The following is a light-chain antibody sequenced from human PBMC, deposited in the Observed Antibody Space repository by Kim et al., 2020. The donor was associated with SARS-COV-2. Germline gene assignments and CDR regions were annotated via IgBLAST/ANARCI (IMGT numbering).Light chain of an antibody. Sequence: SPGERATLSCRASQSASSSYLAWYQQKPGQAPRLLIYGASSRATGIPDRFSGSGSGTDFTLTISRLEPEDFAVYYCQQYGSSPPYTFGQGTKLEI. CDR3: QQYGSSPPYT. CDR2: GAS. CDR1: QSASSSY. J-gene: IGKJ2*01. V-gene: IGKV3-20*01.